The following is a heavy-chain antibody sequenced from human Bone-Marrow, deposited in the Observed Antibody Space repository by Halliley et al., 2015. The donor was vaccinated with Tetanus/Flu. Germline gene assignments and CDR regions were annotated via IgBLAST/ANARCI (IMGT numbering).Heavy chain of an antibody. Sequence: IGYIHSSGSTNYNPSLKSRVTISLDPSKNHFSLRLASMTAADTAMYYCARGGPTSGDVWGWFDPWGQGTLVTVSS. D-gene: IGHD3-16*01. J-gene: IGHJ5*02. V-gene: IGHV4-61*03. CDR3: ARGGPTSGDVWGWFDP. CDR2: IHSSGST.